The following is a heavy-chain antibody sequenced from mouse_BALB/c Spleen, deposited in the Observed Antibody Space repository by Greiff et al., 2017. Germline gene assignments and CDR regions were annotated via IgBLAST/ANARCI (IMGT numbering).Heavy chain of an antibody. Sequence: QVQLQQPGAELVKPGASVKLSCKASGYTFTSYWMHWVKQSPGQGLEWIGEIDTSDSYTNYNQKFKGKATFTEDKSSSTAYMQLSSLTSEDSAVYYCARSDMITPLAYWGQGTLVTVSA. J-gene: IGHJ3*01. CDR3: ARSDMITPLAY. D-gene: IGHD2-4*01. CDR2: IDTSDSYT. V-gene: IGHV1-69*02. CDR1: GYTFTSYW.